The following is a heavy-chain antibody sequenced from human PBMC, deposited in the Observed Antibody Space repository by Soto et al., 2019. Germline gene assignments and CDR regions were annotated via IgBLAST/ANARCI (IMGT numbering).Heavy chain of an antibody. D-gene: IGHD2-2*01. J-gene: IGHJ6*02. Sequence: QVQLVQSGAEVKKPGSSVKVSCKASGGTVSSYGISWVRQAPGQGLEWMGGIIPIFGTANYAQKFQGRVTITADESTSTAYMQLSSLRSEDTAVYYCARLNIVLVPAAMWDSYYGMDVWGQGTTVTVSS. CDR1: GGTVSSYG. CDR3: ARLNIVLVPAAMWDSYYGMDV. CDR2: IIPIFGTA. V-gene: IGHV1-69*12.